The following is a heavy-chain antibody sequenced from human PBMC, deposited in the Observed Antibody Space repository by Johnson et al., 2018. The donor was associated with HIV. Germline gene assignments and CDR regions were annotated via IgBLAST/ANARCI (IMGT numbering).Heavy chain of an antibody. Sequence: VQLVESGGGVVQPGRSLRLSCAASGFTFSSYAIHWVRQAPGKGLEWVAVISYDGNNKYYTDSVKGRFTISRDNSKNTLYLQMNSLRAEDTAVYYCAREAATTFWGWDAFDIWGQGTMVTISS. CDR1: GFTFSSYA. CDR3: AREAATTFWGWDAFDI. J-gene: IGHJ3*02. CDR2: ISYDGNNK. V-gene: IGHV3-30-3*01. D-gene: IGHD3-10*02.